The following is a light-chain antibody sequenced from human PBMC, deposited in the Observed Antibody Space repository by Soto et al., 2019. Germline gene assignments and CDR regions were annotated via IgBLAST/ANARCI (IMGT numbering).Light chain of an antibody. CDR2: EVN. V-gene: IGLV2-14*01. Sequence: QSALTQPASVSGSPGQSITISCTGTSSDVGAYNYVSWYQQHPGKAPKLMNFEVNNRPSGVSNRFSGSKSGNTASLAISGLQAEDEADYYCSSYTSSSTLVFGGGTKVTVL. CDR3: SSYTSSSTLV. CDR1: SSDVGAYNY. J-gene: IGLJ2*01.